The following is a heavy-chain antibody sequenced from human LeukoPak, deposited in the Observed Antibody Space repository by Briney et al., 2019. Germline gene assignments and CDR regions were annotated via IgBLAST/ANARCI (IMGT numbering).Heavy chain of an antibody. CDR2: ISGSGGST. CDR3: AKALHYVSGSPQMDAFDI. Sequence: PGGSLRLSCAASGFTVSDNFMSWVRQAPGKGLEWVSAISGSGGSTYYADSVKGRFTISRDNSKNTLYLQMNSLRAEDTAVYYCAKALHYVSGSPQMDAFDIWGQGTMVTVSS. V-gene: IGHV3-23*01. D-gene: IGHD1-26*01. CDR1: GFTVSDNF. J-gene: IGHJ3*02.